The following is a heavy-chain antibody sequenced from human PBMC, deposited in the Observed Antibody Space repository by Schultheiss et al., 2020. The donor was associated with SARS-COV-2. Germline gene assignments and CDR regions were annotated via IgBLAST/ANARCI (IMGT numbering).Heavy chain of an antibody. Sequence: SETLSLTCTVSGGSISSYYWSWIRQPPGKGLEWIGYIYYSGSTNYNPSLKSRVTISVDKSKNQFSLKLSSVTAADTAVYYCAAVTNYYYYGMDVWGQGTTVTVSS. CDR1: GGSISSYY. CDR2: IYYSGST. D-gene: IGHD4-17*01. V-gene: IGHV4-59*12. J-gene: IGHJ6*02. CDR3: AAVTNYYYYGMDV.